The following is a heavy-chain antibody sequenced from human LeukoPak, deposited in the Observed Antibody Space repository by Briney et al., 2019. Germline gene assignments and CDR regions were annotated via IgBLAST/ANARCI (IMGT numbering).Heavy chain of an antibody. CDR1: GFTFSRYE. D-gene: IGHD3-10*01. Sequence: GGSLRLSCAASGFTFSRYEIHWVRQAPGKGLEWVSYISSSGSIIYYADSVKGRFTISRDNAKNSLYLQMNSLRAEDTAVYFCAAFYSGSGPVDPWGQGTLVTVSS. CDR2: ISSSGSII. J-gene: IGHJ5*02. V-gene: IGHV3-48*03. CDR3: AAFYSGSGPVDP.